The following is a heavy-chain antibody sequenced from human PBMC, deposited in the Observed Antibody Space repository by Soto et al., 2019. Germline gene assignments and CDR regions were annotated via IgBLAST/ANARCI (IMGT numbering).Heavy chain of an antibody. V-gene: IGHV1-69*13. CDR1: GGTFSIYA. Sequence: SVKVSCKASGGTFSIYAISLVRQAPGQGLEWMGGIIPIFGTANYAQKFQGRVTITADESTSTAYMELRSLRSDDTAMYYCARGGYYDSSGSRNYHYYGMNVWGQGTTVTVSS. CDR2: IIPIFGTA. D-gene: IGHD3-22*01. CDR3: ARGGYYDSSGSRNYHYYGMNV. J-gene: IGHJ6*02.